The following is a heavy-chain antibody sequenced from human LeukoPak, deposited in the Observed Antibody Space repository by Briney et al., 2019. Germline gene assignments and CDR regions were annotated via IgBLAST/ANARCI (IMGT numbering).Heavy chain of an antibody. J-gene: IGHJ4*02. CDR2: LYYGRTN. Sequence: GSLRLSCAASGFTFSSYEMNWVRQAPGKGLEWIGSLYYGRTNSYNPSLKSRVTVSGDTSKNQFSLELASVTAADTAVYYCARRSHSPSGSPYWGQGTHVTVSS. CDR1: GFTFSSYE. V-gene: IGHV4-39*01. CDR3: ARRSHSPSGSPY. D-gene: IGHD3-10*01.